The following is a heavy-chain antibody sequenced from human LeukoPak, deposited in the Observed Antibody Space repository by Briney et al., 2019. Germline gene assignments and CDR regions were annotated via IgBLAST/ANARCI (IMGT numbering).Heavy chain of an antibody. CDR2: IYTSGST. D-gene: IGHD3-22*01. V-gene: IGHV4-61*02. Sequence: PSETLSLTWTVAGGSISSGSYYWSWIRQPAGKGLEWIGRIYTSGSTNYNPSLKSRVTISVDTSKNQFSLKLSSVTAADTAVYYCAREVYDSSGYYLDYWGQGTLVTVSS. J-gene: IGHJ4*02. CDR3: AREVYDSSGYYLDY. CDR1: GGSISSGSYY.